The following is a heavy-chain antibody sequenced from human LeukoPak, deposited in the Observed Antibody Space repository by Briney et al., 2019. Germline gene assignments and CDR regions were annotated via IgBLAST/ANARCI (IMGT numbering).Heavy chain of an antibody. V-gene: IGHV3-23*01. CDR1: RFTFSSYW. Sequence: GGSLRLSCAASRFTFSSYWMHWVRQAPGKGLEWVSVISRNGAHPYYIDSVRDRFTVSRDNSKNIMYLQMNSLRAEDTAVYYCAKGSGSSCYSPCDYWGQGILVTVSS. J-gene: IGHJ4*02. CDR3: AKGSGSSCYSPCDY. CDR2: ISRNGAHP. D-gene: IGHD2-15*01.